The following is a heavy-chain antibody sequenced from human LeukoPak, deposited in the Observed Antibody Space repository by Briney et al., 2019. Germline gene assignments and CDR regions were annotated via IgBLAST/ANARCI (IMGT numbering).Heavy chain of an antibody. CDR1: GFTFSSYS. CDR2: ISSSSSYI. J-gene: IGHJ6*02. V-gene: IGHV3-21*01. CDR3: AREGRKGRDGSGSYYYYYYGMDV. Sequence: GGSLRLSCAASGFTFSSYSMNWVRQAPGKGPEWVSSISSSSSYIYYADSVKGRFTISRDNAKNLLYLQMNSLRAEDTAVYYCAREGRKGRDGSGSYYYYYYGMDVWGQGTTVTVSS. D-gene: IGHD3-10*01.